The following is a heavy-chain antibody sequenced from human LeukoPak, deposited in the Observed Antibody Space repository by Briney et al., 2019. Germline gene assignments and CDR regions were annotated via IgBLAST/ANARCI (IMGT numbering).Heavy chain of an antibody. Sequence: PSETLSLTCTVSGGSISSSSYYWSWIRQPPGKGLEWIGEINHSGSTNYNPSLKSRVTISVDTSKNQFSLKLSSVTAADTAVYYCARHAGRYFDWLSHYFDYWGQGTLVTVSS. V-gene: IGHV4-39*01. J-gene: IGHJ4*02. CDR2: INHSGST. CDR1: GGSISSSSYY. CDR3: ARHAGRYFDWLSHYFDY. D-gene: IGHD3-9*01.